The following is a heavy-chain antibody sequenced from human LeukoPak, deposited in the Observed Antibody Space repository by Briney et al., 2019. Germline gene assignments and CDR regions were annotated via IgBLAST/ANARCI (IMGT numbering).Heavy chain of an antibody. D-gene: IGHD1-26*01. CDR2: IIPIFGTA. Sequence: ASVKVSCKASGGTFSSYAISWVRQAPGQGLEWMGGIIPIFGTANYAQKFQGRVTITADESTSTAYMELSSLRSEDTAVYYCARGEWELLSHYWYFDLWGRGTLVTVSS. V-gene: IGHV1-69*01. CDR1: GGTFSSYA. CDR3: ARGEWELLSHYWYFDL. J-gene: IGHJ2*01.